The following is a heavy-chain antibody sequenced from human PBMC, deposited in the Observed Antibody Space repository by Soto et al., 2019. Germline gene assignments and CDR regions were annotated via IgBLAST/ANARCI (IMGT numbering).Heavy chain of an antibody. J-gene: IGHJ4*02. Sequence: ASVKVSCKTSGYTFTGYYIYWVRQAPGQGLEWMGWINPHSGGTDSSQKFQGRVTMTRDTSISTAYMELSRLRSDDTAVYYCAGTPCSSTTCPNTYWGKGTRVT. CDR1: GYTFTGYY. CDR2: INPHSGGT. V-gene: IGHV1-2*02. CDR3: AGTPCSSTTCPNTY. D-gene: IGHD2-2*01.